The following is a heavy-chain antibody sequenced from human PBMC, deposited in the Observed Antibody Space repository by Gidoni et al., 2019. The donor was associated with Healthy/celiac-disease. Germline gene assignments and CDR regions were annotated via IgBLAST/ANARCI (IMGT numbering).Heavy chain of an antibody. V-gene: IGHV3-21*01. J-gene: IGHJ6*02. CDR3: ARDRGGSYGMDV. CDR1: GFPFSSYS. D-gene: IGHD1-26*01. CDR2: ISSSSSYI. Sequence: EVQLVESGGGLVKPGGSLRLSCAASGFPFSSYSMNWVRQAPGKGLEWVSSISSSSSYIYYADSVKGRFTISRDNAKNSLYLQMNSLRAEDTAVYYCARDRGGSYGMDVWGQGTTVTVSS.